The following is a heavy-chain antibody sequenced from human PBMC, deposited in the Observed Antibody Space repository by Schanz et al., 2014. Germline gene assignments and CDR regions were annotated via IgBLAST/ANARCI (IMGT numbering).Heavy chain of an antibody. CDR1: GYTFTSYS. CDR3: ARDRRRYCSTASCLHDNWFDP. J-gene: IGHJ5*02. CDR2: INVGNGNM. D-gene: IGHD2-2*01. V-gene: IGHV1-3*01. Sequence: QVQLIQSGAEVKKPGASVKVSCTASGYTFTSYSIHWVRQAPGQGLEWMGWINVGNGNMKYSQKFQGRVTITRDTSANTAYMELRSLRSDDTAVYYCARDRRRYCSTASCLHDNWFDPWGQGTLVIVSS.